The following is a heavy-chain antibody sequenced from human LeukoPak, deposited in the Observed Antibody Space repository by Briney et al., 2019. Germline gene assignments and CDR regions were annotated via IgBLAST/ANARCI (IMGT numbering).Heavy chain of an antibody. D-gene: IGHD3-22*01. CDR3: ARRNYDSHDARDI. J-gene: IGHJ3*02. Sequence: GESLKISCKGSGYSFTSYWVGWVRQMPGKGLEWMGIIYPSDSDTRYSPSFQGQVTISADKSINTAYLQWSSLKASDTAMYYCARRNYDSHDARDIWVQGTMVTVSS. V-gene: IGHV5-51*01. CDR1: GYSFTSYW. CDR2: IYPSDSDT.